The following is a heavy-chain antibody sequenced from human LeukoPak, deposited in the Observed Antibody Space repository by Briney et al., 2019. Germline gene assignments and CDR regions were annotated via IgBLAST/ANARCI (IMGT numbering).Heavy chain of an antibody. D-gene: IGHD1-1*01. CDR2: IKQDASER. CDR3: ATPTAGTWHFDY. V-gene: IGHV3-7*01. J-gene: IGHJ4*02. CDR1: GFIFTNYA. Sequence: GGSLRLSCAASGFIFTNYAMTWVRQAPGKGLEWVANIKQDASERYYVDSVKGRFTISRDNAKNSLYLQMNSLRAEDTAVYYCATPTAGTWHFDYWGQGTLVTVSS.